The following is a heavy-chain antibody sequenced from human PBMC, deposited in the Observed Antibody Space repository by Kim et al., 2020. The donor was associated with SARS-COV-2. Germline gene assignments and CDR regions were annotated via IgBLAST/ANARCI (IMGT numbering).Heavy chain of an antibody. J-gene: IGHJ6*02. Sequence: KSRVTISVDTSKDQFSLKLGSVTAADTAVYYCARECRWGATPVYYYYGMDVWGQGTTVTVSS. CDR3: ARECRWGATPVYYYYGMDV. V-gene: IGHV4-34*01. D-gene: IGHD1-26*01.